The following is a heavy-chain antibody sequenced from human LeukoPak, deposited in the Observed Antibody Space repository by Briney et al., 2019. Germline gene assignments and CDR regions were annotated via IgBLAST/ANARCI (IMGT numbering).Heavy chain of an antibody. CDR3: ARTSWDQLLSVDY. Sequence: SQTLSLTCTVSGGSISSGDYYWSWIRQPPGKGLEWIGYIYYSGSTYYNPSLKSRVTISVDTSKNQFSLKLSSVTAAVTAVYYCARTSWDQLLSVDYWGQGTLVTVSS. V-gene: IGHV4-30-4*01. J-gene: IGHJ4*02. CDR2: IYYSGST. CDR1: GGSISSGDYY. D-gene: IGHD2-2*01.